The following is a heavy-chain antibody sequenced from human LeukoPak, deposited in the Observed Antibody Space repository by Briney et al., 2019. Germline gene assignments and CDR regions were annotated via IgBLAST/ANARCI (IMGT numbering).Heavy chain of an antibody. CDR1: GFTFSSYG. V-gene: IGHV3-33*01. Sequence: GGSLRLSCAASGFTFSSYGMHWVRQAPGKGPEWVAVIWYDGSNKYYADSVKGRFTISRDNSKNTLFLQMNSLIAEDTAVYYCARDFVAYDSSGYPPFVDYWGQGTLVTVSS. D-gene: IGHD3-22*01. CDR2: IWYDGSNK. CDR3: ARDFVAYDSSGYPPFVDY. J-gene: IGHJ4*02.